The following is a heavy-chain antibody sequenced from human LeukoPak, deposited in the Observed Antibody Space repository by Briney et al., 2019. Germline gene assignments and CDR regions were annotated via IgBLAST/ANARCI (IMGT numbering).Heavy chain of an antibody. CDR3: ARESALGGDGYNYGYFDY. CDR1: GFTFSDYY. Sequence: GGSLRLSCAASGFTFSDYYMSWIRQAPGKGLEWVSYISSSGSTIYYADSVKGRFTISRDNAKNSLYLQMNSLRAEDTAVYYCARESALGGDGYNYGYFDYWGQGTLVTVSS. CDR2: ISSSGSTI. J-gene: IGHJ4*02. D-gene: IGHD5-24*01. V-gene: IGHV3-11*01.